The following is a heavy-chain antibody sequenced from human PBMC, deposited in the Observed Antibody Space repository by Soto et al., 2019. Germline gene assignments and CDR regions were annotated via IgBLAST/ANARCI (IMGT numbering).Heavy chain of an antibody. V-gene: IGHV4-30-2*02. CDR1: GGSISSGGYS. Sequence: SETLSLTCAVSGGSISSGGYSWSWIRQPPGKGLEWIGYIYHSGSTYYNPSLESRVTISVDRSKNQFSLKVSSVTAADTAVYYCARLGGYCTITSCYGYYVVDVWGQGTTVTVSS. J-gene: IGHJ6*02. D-gene: IGHD2-2*01. CDR2: IYHSGST. CDR3: ARLGGYCTITSCYGYYVVDV.